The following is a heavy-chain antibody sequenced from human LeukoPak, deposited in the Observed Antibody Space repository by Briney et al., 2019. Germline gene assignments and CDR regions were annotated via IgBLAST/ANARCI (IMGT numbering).Heavy chain of an antibody. J-gene: IGHJ4*02. D-gene: IGHD6-6*01. CDR3: ARDSSIAACFDY. Sequence: PGGSLRLSCAAPGFTGSSNYMSWVPHGPRKGRGWVSVIYSGVRTYYADSVKGRFTISRDNSKNTMYLQMNSLRAEDTAVYYCARDSSIAACFDYWGQGTLVTVSS. V-gene: IGHV3-66*01. CDR1: GFTGSSNY. CDR2: IYSGVRT.